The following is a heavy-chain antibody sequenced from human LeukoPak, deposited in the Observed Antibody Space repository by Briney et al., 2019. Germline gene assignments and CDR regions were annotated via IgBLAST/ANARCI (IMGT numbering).Heavy chain of an antibody. CDR3: ASTAMVRGVIIHGGAFDI. D-gene: IGHD3-10*01. CDR2: IYHSGST. CDR1: GYSISSGYY. J-gene: IGHJ3*02. V-gene: IGHV4-38-2*02. Sequence: SETLSLTCTVSGYSISSGYYWGWIRQPPGKGLEWIGSIYHSGSTYYNPSLKSRVTISVDTSKNQFSLKLSSVTAADTAVYYCASTAMVRGVIIHGGAFDIWGQGTMVTVSS.